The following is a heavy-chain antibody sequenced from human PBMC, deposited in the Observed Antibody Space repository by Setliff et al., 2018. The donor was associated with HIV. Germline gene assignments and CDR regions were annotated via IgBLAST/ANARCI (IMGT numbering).Heavy chain of an antibody. CDR3: ARHASREGYNFEY. CDR2: IYYSGST. Sequence: ETLSLTCTVSGGSISSSSYYWGWIRQPPGKGLEWIGSIYYSGSTYYNPSLKSRVTISVDTSKNQFSLKLRSVTSADTAVYYCARHASREGYNFEYWCQGTLVTVSS. D-gene: IGHD2-2*01. V-gene: IGHV4-39*01. CDR1: GGSISSSSYY. J-gene: IGHJ4*02.